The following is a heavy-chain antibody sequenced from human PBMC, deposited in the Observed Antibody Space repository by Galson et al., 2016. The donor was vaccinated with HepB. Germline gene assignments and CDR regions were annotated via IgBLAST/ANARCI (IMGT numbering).Heavy chain of an antibody. CDR1: GGTFSSYA. J-gene: IGHJ6*02. Sequence: SVKVSCKASGGTFSSYAISWVRQAPGQGLEWMGGIIPIFGTANYAQKFQGRVTITADESTSTVYMELSSLRSEDTAVYYCARWLGTVFGVVITDYYYYGMDVWGQGTTVTVSS. D-gene: IGHD3-3*01. CDR2: IIPIFGTA. V-gene: IGHV1-69*13. CDR3: ARWLGTVFGVVITDYYYYGMDV.